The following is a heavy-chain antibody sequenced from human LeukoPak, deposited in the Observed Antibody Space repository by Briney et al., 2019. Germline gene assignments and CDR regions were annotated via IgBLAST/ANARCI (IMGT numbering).Heavy chain of an antibody. V-gene: IGHV4-38-2*01. CDR2: IYHSGST. Sequence: ASETLSLTCAVSSYSISSGYYWGWIRQPPGKGPEWIGSIYHSGSTYYNPSLKSRVTILVDTSKNQFSLELSSVTAADTAVYYCARRGGSRYFDYWGQGTLVTVSS. CDR3: ARRGGSRYFDY. J-gene: IGHJ4*02. CDR1: SYSISSGYY. D-gene: IGHD3-16*01.